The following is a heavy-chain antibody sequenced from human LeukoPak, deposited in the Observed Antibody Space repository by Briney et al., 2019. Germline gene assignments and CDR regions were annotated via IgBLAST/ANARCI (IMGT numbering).Heavy chain of an antibody. Sequence: GGSLRLSCSASGFTFSRYAISWVRQAPGKGLEWVSSISSSSSYIYYADSVKGRFTISRDNAKNSLYLQMNSLRAEDTAVYYCARDKGYYLWGQGTLVTVSS. J-gene: IGHJ5*02. CDR2: ISSSSSYI. CDR3: ARDKGYYL. V-gene: IGHV3-21*01. D-gene: IGHD3-22*01. CDR1: GFTFSRYA.